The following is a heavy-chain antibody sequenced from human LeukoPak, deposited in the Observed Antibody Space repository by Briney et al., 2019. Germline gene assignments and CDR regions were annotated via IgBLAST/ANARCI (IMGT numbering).Heavy chain of an antibody. CDR1: GFTFRTYA. V-gene: IGHV3-23*01. D-gene: IGHD2-21*01. J-gene: IGHJ4*02. CDR2: ISTDGRT. Sequence: GGSLRLSCAASGFTFRTYAMSWVRQPPGKGLEWVSAISTDGRTYYADSVKGRFSISRDNSKSTLSLQMNSLRAEDTAVYYCALEGDSFDYWGQGTLVTVSS. CDR3: ALEGDSFDY.